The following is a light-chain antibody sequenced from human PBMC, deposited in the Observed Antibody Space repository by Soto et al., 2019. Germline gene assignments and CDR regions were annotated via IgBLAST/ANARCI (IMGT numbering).Light chain of an antibody. Sequence: VLTQSPAALSLSPGEGAVLSCRASESVTTHVFWYQQKPGQAPRLLIYGASQRATGIPARFSGSGSGTDFTLTISSLEPEDFAVYYCQQRSSFISFGQGTRLEIK. CDR1: ESVTTH. V-gene: IGKV3-11*01. CDR3: QQRSSFIS. CDR2: GAS. J-gene: IGKJ5*01.